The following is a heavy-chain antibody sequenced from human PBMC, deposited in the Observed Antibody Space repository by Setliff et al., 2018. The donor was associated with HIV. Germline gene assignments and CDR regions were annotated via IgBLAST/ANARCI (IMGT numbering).Heavy chain of an antibody. CDR3: ARWSHGTSWTDY. CDR2: IYYSGTT. J-gene: IGHJ4*02. CDR1: GGSISSTNYY. Sequence: PSETLSLTCAVSGGSISSTNYYWGWIRQTPGKGLEWIGSIYYSGTTYYNPSLKSRVTMSVDTSTSRLSLKVHSVTAADTAMYYCARWSHGTSWTDYWGQGTLVTVSS. V-gene: IGHV4-39*07. D-gene: IGHD6-13*01.